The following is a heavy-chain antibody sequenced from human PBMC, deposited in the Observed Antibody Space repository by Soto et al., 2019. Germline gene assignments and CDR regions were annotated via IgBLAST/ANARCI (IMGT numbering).Heavy chain of an antibody. CDR1: GYSISSGYY. J-gene: IGHJ5*02. CDR3: ARGGIAGRPSGFFWFGP. CDR2: IYHSGST. D-gene: IGHD6-6*01. Sequence: SETLSLTCAVSGYSISSGYYWGWIRQPPGKGLEWIGSIYHSGSTYYNPSLKRRVNISVDTYKNQLSRKVSSVTDAETAVYYCARGGIAGRPSGFFWFGPWGQGTLVTVSS. V-gene: IGHV4-38-2*01.